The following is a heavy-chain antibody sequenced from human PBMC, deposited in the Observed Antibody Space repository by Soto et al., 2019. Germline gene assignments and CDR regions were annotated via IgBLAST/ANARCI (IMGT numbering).Heavy chain of an antibody. D-gene: IGHD4-4*01. Sequence: QITLKESGPTLVKPTQTLTLTCTFSGFSLSNNGVGVGWIRQPPGKALEWLALIYWDDDKRYSPSLKNRLTIIKDTSRTQLVLTMTNMDPLDTATYYCTHPTTSVFYYREVWGEWTTVTVSS. CDR3: THPTTSVFYYREV. CDR2: IYWDDDK. J-gene: IGHJ6*03. CDR1: GFSLSNNGVG. V-gene: IGHV2-5*02.